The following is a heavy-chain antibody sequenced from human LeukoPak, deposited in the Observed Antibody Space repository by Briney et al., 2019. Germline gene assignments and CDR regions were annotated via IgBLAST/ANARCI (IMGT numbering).Heavy chain of an antibody. CDR2: ISSSGSTK. V-gene: IGHV3-48*01. J-gene: IGHJ3*02. CDR3: ARRREIVEIPAGQSAFDI. Sequence: PGGSLRLSCAASGFTFSSFNMNWVRQAPGKGLEWVSDISSSGSTKYYADSLRGRFTISRDNAKNSLYLQMNSLRAEDTAVYYCARRREIVEIPAGQSAFDIWGQGTMVTVSS. CDR1: GFTFSSFN. D-gene: IGHD2-2*01.